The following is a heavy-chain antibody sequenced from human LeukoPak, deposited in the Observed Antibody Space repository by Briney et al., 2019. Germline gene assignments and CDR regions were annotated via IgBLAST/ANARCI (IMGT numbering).Heavy chain of an antibody. V-gene: IGHV5-51*01. CDR3: ARHEDTAMVQAY. Sequence: GESLQISCKGSGYSFTSYWIGWVRQLPGKGLEWMGIIYPGDSDTRYSPSFQGQVTLSADKSTSTAYLQWSSLQASDTAMYYCARHEDTAMVQAYWGQGTLVTVSS. CDR1: GYSFTSYW. CDR2: IYPGDSDT. J-gene: IGHJ4*02. D-gene: IGHD5-18*01.